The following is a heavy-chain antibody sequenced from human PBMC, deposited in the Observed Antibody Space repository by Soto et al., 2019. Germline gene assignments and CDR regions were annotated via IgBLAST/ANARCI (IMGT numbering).Heavy chain of an antibody. CDR2: INPNSGGT. J-gene: IGHJ6*02. D-gene: IGHD3-3*01. Sequence: ASVKVSCKASGYTFTSYGISWVRQAPGQGLEWMGWINPNSGGTNYAQKFQGWVTMTRDTSISTAYMELSRLRSDDTAVYYCAREVRDFWSGFFYGMDVWGQGTTVTVSS. CDR3: AREVRDFWSGFFYGMDV. CDR1: GYTFTSYG. V-gene: IGHV1-2*04.